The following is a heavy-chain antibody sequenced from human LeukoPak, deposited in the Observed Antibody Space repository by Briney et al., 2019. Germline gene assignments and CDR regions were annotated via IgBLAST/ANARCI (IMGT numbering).Heavy chain of an antibody. CDR2: ISGSGGNT. Sequence: PGGSLRVSCAASGFTFSSYAMSWVRQAPGKGPEWVSTISGSGGNTYYADSVKGRFTISRDNSKDTLWLQMNSLRAEDMALYYCAKGSLGSWYFFDYWGQGTLVTVSS. J-gene: IGHJ4*02. V-gene: IGHV3-23*01. D-gene: IGHD6-13*01. CDR3: AKGSLGSWYFFDY. CDR1: GFTFSSYA.